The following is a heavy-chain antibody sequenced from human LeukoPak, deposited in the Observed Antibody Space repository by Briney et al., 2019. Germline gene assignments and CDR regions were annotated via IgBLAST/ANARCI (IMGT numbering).Heavy chain of an antibody. V-gene: IGHV3-21*01. J-gene: IGHJ5*02. CDR2: TSSSSSYI. CDR1: GFTFSSYS. D-gene: IGHD6-13*01. CDR3: ARGNGAAAKGPYNWFDP. Sequence: GGSLRLSCAASGFTFSSYSMNWVRQAPGKGLEWVSSTSSSSSYIYYADSVKGRFTISRDNAKNSLYLQMNSLRAEDTAVYYCARGNGAAAKGPYNWFDPWGQGTLVTVSS.